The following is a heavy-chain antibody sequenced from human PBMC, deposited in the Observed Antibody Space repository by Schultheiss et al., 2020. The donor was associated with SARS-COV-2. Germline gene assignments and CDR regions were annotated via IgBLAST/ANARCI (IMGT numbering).Heavy chain of an antibody. Sequence: GGSLRLSCAASGFTFSDYYMSWIRQAPGKGLEWVSSISSSSSYIYYADSVKGRFTISRDNAKNSLYLQMNSLRAEDTAVYYCAKDGQRGYSFFDYWGQGTLVTVSS. V-gene: IGHV3-11*06. D-gene: IGHD5-18*01. J-gene: IGHJ4*02. CDR2: ISSSSSYI. CDR3: AKDGQRGYSFFDY. CDR1: GFTFSDYY.